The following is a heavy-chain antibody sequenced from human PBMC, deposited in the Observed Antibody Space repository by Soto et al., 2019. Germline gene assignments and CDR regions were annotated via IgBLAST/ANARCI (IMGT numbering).Heavy chain of an antibody. CDR3: TRQGDAVSNYYYYGMDV. V-gene: IGHV3-73*01. CDR2: VRSKANSYAT. CDR1: GFTFSGSA. Sequence: GGSLRLSCAASGFTFSGSAMHWVRQASGKGLEWVGRVRSKANSYATAYAASVKGRFTISRDDSKNTAYLQMNSLKTEDTAVYYCTRQGDAVSNYYYYGMDVWGQGTTVTVSS. J-gene: IGHJ6*02.